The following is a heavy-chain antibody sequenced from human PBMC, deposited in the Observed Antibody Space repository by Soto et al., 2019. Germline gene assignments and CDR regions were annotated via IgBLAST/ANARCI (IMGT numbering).Heavy chain of an antibody. J-gene: IGHJ4*02. CDR1: GFTFSYYY. CDR3: ARDLGYYASDGYFDY. Sequence: GESLRRSCAGSGFTFSYYYMSWIRQAPGKGLEWVSYISSSGDIIYYADSVKGRFTISRDNAKNSLYLQMNSLRAEDTAVYYCARDLGYYASDGYFDYWGQGTLVTVSS. CDR2: ISSSGDII. D-gene: IGHD3-22*01. V-gene: IGHV3-11*01.